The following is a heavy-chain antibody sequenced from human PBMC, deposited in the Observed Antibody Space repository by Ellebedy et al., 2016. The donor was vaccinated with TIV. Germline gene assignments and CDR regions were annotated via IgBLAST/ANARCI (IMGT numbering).Heavy chain of an antibody. V-gene: IGHV1-46*01. Sequence: AASVKVSCQASGYTFTSYFMHWVRQAPGQGLEWMGVINPSGPRTSYAQKFQGRVTMTRDTATSTVYMELSSLRSEDTAIYYCARQARRGIWYLHSWGQGTLVTVSS. CDR1: GYTFTSYF. CDR3: ARQARRGIWYLHS. D-gene: IGHD6-13*01. J-gene: IGHJ4*02. CDR2: INPSGPRT.